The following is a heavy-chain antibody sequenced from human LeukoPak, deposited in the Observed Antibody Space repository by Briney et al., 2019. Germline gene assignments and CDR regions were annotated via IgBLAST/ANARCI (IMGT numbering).Heavy chain of an antibody. J-gene: IGHJ3*02. V-gene: IGHV1-2*02. CDR2: INPNSGGT. CDR1: GYTFTGYY. D-gene: IGHD1-14*01. CDR3: ARDLFTRKTLGNWDSRAFHI. Sequence: ASVKVSCKASGYTFTGYYMHWVRQAPGQGLEWMGWINPNSGGTNYAQKFQGRVTVTRGTSTATAYMELRWLTSDDPAVYYCARDLFTRKTLGNWDSRAFHIWGQGTMVTVSS.